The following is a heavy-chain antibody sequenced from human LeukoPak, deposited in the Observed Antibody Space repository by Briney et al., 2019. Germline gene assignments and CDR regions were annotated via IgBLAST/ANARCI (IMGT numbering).Heavy chain of an antibody. Sequence: SVKVSCKASGGTFSSYAISWVRQAPGQGLEWMGGIIPIFGTANYAQKFQGRVTITTDESTSTAYMELSSLRSEDTAVYYCARGGARAAGTEGGFDYWGQGTLVTVSS. D-gene: IGHD6-13*01. CDR1: GGTFSSYA. V-gene: IGHV1-69*05. CDR2: IIPIFGTA. CDR3: ARGGARAAGTEGGFDY. J-gene: IGHJ4*02.